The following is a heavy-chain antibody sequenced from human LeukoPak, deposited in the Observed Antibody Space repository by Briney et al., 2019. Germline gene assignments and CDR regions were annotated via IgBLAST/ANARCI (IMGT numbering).Heavy chain of an antibody. CDR1: GYSLTSTYW. J-gene: IGHJ4*02. D-gene: IGHD3-22*01. V-gene: IGHV4-38-2*01. CDR2: LHHSGST. Sequence: PSETLSLTCAVSGYSLTSTYWWGWIRQTPGRGLEWIGSLHHSGSTSYSPSLKSRVTISVDTSKNQFSLRLSSVTAADPPVYCCARVGGDDSTGHYSVDYWGQGTLVTVSS. CDR3: ARVGGDDSTGHYSVDY.